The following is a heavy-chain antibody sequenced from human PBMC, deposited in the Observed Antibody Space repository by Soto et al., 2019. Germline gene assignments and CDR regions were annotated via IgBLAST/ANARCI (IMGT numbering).Heavy chain of an antibody. V-gene: IGHV2-5*02. CDR2: IYWDDDK. CDR3: AHSALHMITFGGVGVTGYDY. CDR1: GFSLSTSGVG. J-gene: IGHJ4*02. Sequence: QITLKESGPTLVKPTQTLTLTCTFSGFSLSTSGVGVGWIRQPPGKALEWLALIYWDDDKRYSPSLKSRLTITKDTSKNQEVLTMTNMDPVDTATYYCAHSALHMITFGGVGVTGYDYWGQGTLVTVSS. D-gene: IGHD3-16*01.